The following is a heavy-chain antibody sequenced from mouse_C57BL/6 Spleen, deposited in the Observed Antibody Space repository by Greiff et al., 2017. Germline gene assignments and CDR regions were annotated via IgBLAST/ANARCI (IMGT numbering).Heavy chain of an antibody. V-gene: IGHV1-82*01. CDR3: APDGVTIVVGFAN. Sequence: QVQLQQSGPELVKPGASVKISCKASGYAFSSSWMNWVKQRPGKGLEWIGRIYPGDGDTNYNGKFKGKATLTADKSSSTAYLQLSSLTSEDSAVSVSAPDGVTIVVGFANRGEEALLTESA. D-gene: IGHD1-1*01. CDR2: IYPGDGDT. CDR1: GYAFSSSW. J-gene: IGHJ3*01.